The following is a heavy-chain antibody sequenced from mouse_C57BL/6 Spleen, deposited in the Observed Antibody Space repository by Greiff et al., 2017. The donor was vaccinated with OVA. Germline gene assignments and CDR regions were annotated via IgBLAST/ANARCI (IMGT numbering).Heavy chain of an antibody. CDR3: ARGGLRHYYAMDY. CDR2: INPGSGGT. J-gene: IGHJ4*01. Sequence: VKLMESGAELVRPGTSVKVSCKASGYAFTNYLIEWVKQRPGQGLEWIGVINPGSGGTNYNEKFKGKATLTADKSSSTAYMQLSSLTSEDSAVYFCARGGLRHYYAMDYWGQGTSVTVSS. V-gene: IGHV1-54*01. D-gene: IGHD2-4*01. CDR1: GYAFTNYL.